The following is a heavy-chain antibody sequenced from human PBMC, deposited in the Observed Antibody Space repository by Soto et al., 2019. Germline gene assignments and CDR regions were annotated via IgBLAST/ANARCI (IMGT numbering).Heavy chain of an antibody. CDR2: IYYSGST. CDR3: ARGPGVLRFLEWLSHYYYGMDV. J-gene: IGHJ6*02. V-gene: IGHV4-31*03. Sequence: PSETLSLTCTVSGGSISSGGYYWSWIRQHPGKGLEWIGYIYYSGSTYYNPSLKSRVIISVDTSKNQFSLKLSSVTAADTAVYYCARGPGVLRFLEWLSHYYYGMDVWGQGTTVTVSS. D-gene: IGHD3-3*01. CDR1: GGSISSGGYY.